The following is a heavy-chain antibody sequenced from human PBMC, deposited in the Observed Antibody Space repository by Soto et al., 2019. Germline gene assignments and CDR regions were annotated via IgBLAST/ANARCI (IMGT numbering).Heavy chain of an antibody. CDR1: GDSVSSGGYY. V-gene: IGHV4-31*01. CDR2: VYYRGIT. Sequence: QVQLQESGPGLLKPSQILSLTCTVSGDSVSSGGYYWTWIRQRPGKGLERCGLVYYRGITYHSPSLERHLSMSVDTSQTQFALLLSFVTAAATAMYYSAICVRHLPFAGGFGLDVWGQGTTVTVS. D-gene: IGHD6-25*01. J-gene: IGHJ6*02. CDR3: AICVRHLPFAGGFGLDV.